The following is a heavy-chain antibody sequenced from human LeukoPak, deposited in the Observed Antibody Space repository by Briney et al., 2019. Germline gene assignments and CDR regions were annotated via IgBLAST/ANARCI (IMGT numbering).Heavy chain of an antibody. Sequence: SETLSLTCTVSGYSISSGYYWAWIRQPPGKGLEWIGSIYHSGSTYYNPSLKSRVTISVDTSKNQFSLKLSSVTAADTAVYYCARDPVRGTSGAFDIWGQGTMVTVSS. CDR2: IYHSGST. J-gene: IGHJ3*02. CDR1: GYSISSGYY. D-gene: IGHD3-10*02. CDR3: ARDPVRGTSGAFDI. V-gene: IGHV4-38-2*02.